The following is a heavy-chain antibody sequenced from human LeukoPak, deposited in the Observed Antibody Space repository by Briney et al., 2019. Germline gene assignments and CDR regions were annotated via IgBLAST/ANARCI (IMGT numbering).Heavy chain of an antibody. CDR2: ISYDGSNK. Sequence: PGGSLRLSCAASGFTFSSYGMHWVRQAPGKGLEWVAVISYDGSNKYYADSVKGRFTISRDNSKNTLYLQMNSLRAEDTAVYYCARDHWYYDFWSGYSSYYYYGMDVWGQGTTVTVSS. J-gene: IGHJ6*02. V-gene: IGHV3-30*03. D-gene: IGHD3-3*01. CDR1: GFTFSSYG. CDR3: ARDHWYYDFWSGYSSYYYYGMDV.